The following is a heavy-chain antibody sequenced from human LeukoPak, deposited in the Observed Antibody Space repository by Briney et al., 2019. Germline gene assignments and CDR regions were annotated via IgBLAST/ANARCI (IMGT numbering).Heavy chain of an antibody. V-gene: IGHV1-18*01. D-gene: IGHD2-15*01. CDR1: GYTFTSYG. Sequence: ASVKVSCKASGYTFTSYGISWVRQAPGQGLEWMGWISAYNGNTNYAQKLQGRVTMTTDTSTSTAYMELRSLRSDDTAVYYCARDGQVGYCSGGSCSWFDPWGQGTLVTVSS. CDR3: ARDGQVGYCSGGSCSWFDP. CDR2: ISAYNGNT. J-gene: IGHJ5*02.